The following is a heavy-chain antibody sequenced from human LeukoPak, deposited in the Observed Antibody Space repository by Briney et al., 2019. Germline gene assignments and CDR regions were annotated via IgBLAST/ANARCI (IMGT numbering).Heavy chain of an antibody. J-gene: IGHJ4*02. CDR1: GFTFSSYS. CDR2: ISSSSGTI. V-gene: IGHV3-48*02. Sequence: GGSLRLSCAGSGFTFSSYSMSWVRQAPGKGLEWLSYISSSSGTIYYADSVKGRFTISRDNAKNSLYLQMNSLTDEDTAVYYCARVDYFESWGQGTLVPSPQ. CDR3: ARVDYFES.